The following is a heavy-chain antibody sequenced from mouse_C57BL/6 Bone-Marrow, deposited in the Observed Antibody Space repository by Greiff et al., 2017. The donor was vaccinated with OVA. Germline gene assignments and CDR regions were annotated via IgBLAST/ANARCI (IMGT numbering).Heavy chain of an antibody. D-gene: IGHD1-1*01. J-gene: IGHJ2*01. CDR1: GFTFTDYY. Sequence: EVMLVESGGGLVQPGGSLSLSCAASGFTFTDYYMSWVRQPPGKALEWLGFIRNKANGYTTEYSASGKGRFTISRDNSQSILYLQMNALRAEDSATYYCARSPLYYGFDYWGQGTTLTVSS. CDR3: ARSPLYYGFDY. CDR2: IRNKANGYTT. V-gene: IGHV7-3*01.